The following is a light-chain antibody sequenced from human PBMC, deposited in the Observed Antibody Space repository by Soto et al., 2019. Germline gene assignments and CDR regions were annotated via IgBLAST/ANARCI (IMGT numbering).Light chain of an antibody. V-gene: IGKV1-39*01. CDR2: AAS. J-gene: IGKJ1*01. CDR1: QSISSY. CDR3: QQYYSYPRT. Sequence: DIQMTQSPSSLSASIGDRVTLTCRESQSISSYLNWYQQKPGKASKLLIYAASSLQSGVPSRFSGSGSGTDFTLTISSLQPEDFATYYCQQYYSYPRTFGQGTKVDIK.